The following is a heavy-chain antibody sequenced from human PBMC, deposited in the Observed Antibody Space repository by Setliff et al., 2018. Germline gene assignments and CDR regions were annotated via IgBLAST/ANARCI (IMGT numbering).Heavy chain of an antibody. CDR1: GYTFTTFG. Sequence: ASVKVSCKASGYTFTTFGVSWVRQVPGQGXEXXXXXXXXXXXXXXXXXXQXXVTLTSETTTGTVYMELRSLNSDDTAVYYCARDVPLTTVTRNYFGPWGQGTLVTVSS. CDR2: XXXXXXXX. D-gene: IGHD4-17*01. CDR3: ARDVPLTTVTRNYFGP. J-gene: IGHJ5*02. V-gene: IGHV1-18*01.